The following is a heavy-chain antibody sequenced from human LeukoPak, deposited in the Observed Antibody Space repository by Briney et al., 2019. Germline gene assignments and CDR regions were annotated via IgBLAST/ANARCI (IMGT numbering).Heavy chain of an antibody. CDR3: AKGGPCSSTSCSTQNFDY. Sequence: GGSLRLSCAASGFTFSSYSMNWVRQAPGKGLEWVSPISSSSSYIYYADSVKGRFTISRDNAKNSLYLQMNSLRAEDTALYYCAKGGPCSSTSCSTQNFDYWGQGTLVTVSS. D-gene: IGHD2-2*01. V-gene: IGHV3-21*04. CDR1: GFTFSSYS. J-gene: IGHJ4*02. CDR2: ISSSSSYI.